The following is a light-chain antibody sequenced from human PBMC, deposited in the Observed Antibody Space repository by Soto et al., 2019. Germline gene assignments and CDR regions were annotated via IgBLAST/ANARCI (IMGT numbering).Light chain of an antibody. J-gene: IGKJ1*01. Sequence: DIQMPQSPSSVSASVGDRITITCRARQDIGGRLAWFQQKPGKAPQYLIQAASILQSGVPSRFSGSGWETEFILSINTPRREYVASYFCVQVYSFPRTFGLGNKVDIK. CDR3: VQVYSFPRT. V-gene: IGKV1-12*01. CDR1: QDIGGR. CDR2: AAS.